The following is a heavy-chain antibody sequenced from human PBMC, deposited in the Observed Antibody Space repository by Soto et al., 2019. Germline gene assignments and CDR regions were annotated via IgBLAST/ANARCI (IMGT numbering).Heavy chain of an antibody. D-gene: IGHD7-27*01. CDR2: IIPIFGTA. J-gene: IGHJ4*02. Sequence: ASVKVSCKASGGTFSSYAISWVRQAPGQGLEWMGGIIPIFGTANYAQKFQGRVTITADESTSTAYMELSSLKASDTAMYYCARLGPRDDIRSQPYYFDYWGQGTLVTVSS. CDR3: ARLGPRDDIRSQPYYFDY. V-gene: IGHV1-69*13. CDR1: GGTFSSYA.